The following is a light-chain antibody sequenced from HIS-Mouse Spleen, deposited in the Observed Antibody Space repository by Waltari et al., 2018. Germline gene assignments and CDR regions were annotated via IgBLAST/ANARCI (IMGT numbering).Light chain of an antibody. Sequence: QSALTQPASVSGSPGQSITISSTGTSRDVGGYNYVSWYQQHPGKAPKLMIYDVSNRPSGVSNRFSGSKSGNTASLTISGLQAEDEADYYCSSYTSSSTLVFGTGTKVTVL. CDR3: SSYTSSSTLV. J-gene: IGLJ1*01. CDR2: DVS. CDR1: SRDVGGYNY. V-gene: IGLV2-14*03.